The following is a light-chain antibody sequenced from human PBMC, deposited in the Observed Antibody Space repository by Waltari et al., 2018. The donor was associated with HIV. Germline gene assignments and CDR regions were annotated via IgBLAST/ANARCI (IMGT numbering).Light chain of an antibody. CDR3: QSYDSGLSGSV. Sequence: QSVLMHPPSVSGAQGQRVTLSGTGSSSNIGAGYAVHWYQQLPGTAPNLLIYANNNRASGVPDRFSGSKFGPSASLAITGLQAEDEANYYCQSYDSGLSGSVFGGGTKLTVL. CDR2: ANN. CDR1: SSNIGAGYA. V-gene: IGLV1-40*01. J-gene: IGLJ2*01.